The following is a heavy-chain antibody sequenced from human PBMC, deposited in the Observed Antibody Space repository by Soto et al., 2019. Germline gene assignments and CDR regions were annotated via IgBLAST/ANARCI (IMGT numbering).Heavy chain of an antibody. CDR1: GFSLSTATVG. J-gene: IGHJ3*02. D-gene: IGHD3-16*02. CDR2: IYWDGDK. V-gene: IGHV2-5*02. CDR3: AHLMITDGGVLADDAFDI. Sequence: QITLKESGPTLVRPTQTLTLTCTFSGFSLSTATVGVAWIRQPPGKALEWVAVIYWDGDKRYSPALSNRLTITKDASRNQVVLTMTNMDPVDTATYFCAHLMITDGGVLADDAFDIWGPGTMVTVSS.